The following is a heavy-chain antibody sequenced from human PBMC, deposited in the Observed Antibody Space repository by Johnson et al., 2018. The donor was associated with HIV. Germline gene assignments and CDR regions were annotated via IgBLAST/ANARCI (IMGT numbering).Heavy chain of an antibody. CDR3: ARGGLEMATITDAFDI. J-gene: IGHJ3*02. CDR1: GFIFSSYA. V-gene: IGHV3-64*01. Sequence: VQLVESGGGLVQPGGSLRLSCAVSGFIFSSYAMHWVRQAPGTGLEYISTISSNGGSTYYANSVKGRFTISRDNSKNTLYLQRGTLRADDMVVYYSARGGLEMATITDAFDIWGQGTMVTVSS. CDR2: ISSNGGST. D-gene: IGHD5-24*01.